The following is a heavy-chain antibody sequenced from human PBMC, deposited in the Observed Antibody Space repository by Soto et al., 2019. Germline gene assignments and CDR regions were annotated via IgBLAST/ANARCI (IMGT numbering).Heavy chain of an antibody. Sequence: VQLQESGTGLLKPAGTLSLPCAVSGGSISSSNWWSWVRQPPGKGLEWIGAIYHSGSTNYNPSLKRRVTISVDKYKHQFSLKLSSVTAADTAVEYCALGYSSGWFPVENWCQGTLVTVSS. V-gene: IGHV4-4*02. J-gene: IGHJ4*02. CDR1: GGSISSSNW. CDR2: IYHSGST. CDR3: ALGYSSGWFPVEN. D-gene: IGHD6-19*01.